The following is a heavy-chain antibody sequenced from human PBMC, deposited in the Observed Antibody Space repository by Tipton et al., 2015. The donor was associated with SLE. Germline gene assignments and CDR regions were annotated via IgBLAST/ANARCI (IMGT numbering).Heavy chain of an antibody. CDR1: GYSFSSFG. Sequence: QSGPEVKKPGASVKVSCRASGYSFSSFGISWVRQAPGQGLEWMGWISAYNGNTNYAQKFQGRVTMTTDASTNTAYMDLRSLRSDDTAVYYCARDVPAAILYSYYNAMDVWGQGTTVTVSS. V-gene: IGHV1-18*01. D-gene: IGHD2-2*01. CDR2: ISAYNGNT. CDR3: ARDVPAAILYSYYNAMDV. J-gene: IGHJ6*02.